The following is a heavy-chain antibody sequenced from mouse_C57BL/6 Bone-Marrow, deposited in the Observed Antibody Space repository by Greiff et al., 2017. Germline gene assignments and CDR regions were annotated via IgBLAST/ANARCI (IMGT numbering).Heavy chain of an antibody. CDR3: ARGIYYYGSSFYWYFDV. J-gene: IGHJ1*03. CDR1: GYTFTSYG. CDR2: IYPRSGNT. D-gene: IGHD1-1*01. V-gene: IGHV1-81*01. Sequence: QVQLKQSGAELARPGASVKLSCKASGYTFTSYGISWVKQRTGQGLEWIGEIYPRSGNTYYNEKFKGKAPLTADKSSSPAYMELRSLTSEDSAVYFCARGIYYYGSSFYWYFDVWGTGTTVTVSS.